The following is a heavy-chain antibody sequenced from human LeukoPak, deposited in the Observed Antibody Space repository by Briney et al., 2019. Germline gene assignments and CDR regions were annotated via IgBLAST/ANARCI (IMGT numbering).Heavy chain of an antibody. CDR3: ARARELDFMGYYFDY. J-gene: IGHJ4*02. Sequence: PSEALSLTRTVSGDSLRGYFWSWLRQPPGRGLAWMGNVYYSGKINYNSPLESRVTLSVETTKNQFSLKLSSVTAADTAVYFCARARELDFMGYYFDYWGQGTLATVSS. V-gene: IGHV4-59*01. D-gene: IGHD1-1*01. CDR2: VYYSGKI. CDR1: GDSLRGYF.